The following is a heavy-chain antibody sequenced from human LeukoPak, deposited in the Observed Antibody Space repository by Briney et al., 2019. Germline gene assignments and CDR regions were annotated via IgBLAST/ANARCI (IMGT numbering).Heavy chain of an antibody. J-gene: IGHJ4*02. CDR1: GGSISSYY. CDR3: ARLKGRYGGNSAVGY. CDR2: IYYSGST. Sequence: SSETLSLTCTVSGGSISSYYWSWIRQPPGKGLEWIGYIYYSGSTNYNPSLKSRVTMSVDTSKNQFSLKLSSVTAAGTAVYYCARLKGRYGGNSAVGYWGPGTLVTVSS. V-gene: IGHV4-59*01. D-gene: IGHD4-23*01.